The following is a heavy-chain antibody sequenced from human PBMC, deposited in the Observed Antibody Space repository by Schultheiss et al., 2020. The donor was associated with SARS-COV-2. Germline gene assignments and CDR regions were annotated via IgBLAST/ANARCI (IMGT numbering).Heavy chain of an antibody. CDR3: ARDSRVAGTSYYYYGMDV. CDR1: GGSISSGGYY. V-gene: IGHV4-31*03. Sequence: SETLSLTCTVSGGSISSGGYYWSWIRQHPGKGLEWIGYIYYSGSTYYNPSLKSRVTISVDTSKNQFSLKLSSVTAADTAVYYCARDSRVAGTSYYYYGMDVWGQGTTVTDSS. CDR2: IYYSGST. D-gene: IGHD2-15*01. J-gene: IGHJ6*02.